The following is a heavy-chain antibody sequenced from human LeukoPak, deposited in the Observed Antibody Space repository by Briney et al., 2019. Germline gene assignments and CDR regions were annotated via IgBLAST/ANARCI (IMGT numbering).Heavy chain of an antibody. CDR2: ISSSGSST. J-gene: IGHJ4*02. D-gene: IGHD1-26*01. V-gene: IGHV3-48*03. CDR3: AREDGSQLDY. Sequence: PGGSLRLSCATSGFTFSNYEMSWVRQTPGKGPEWVSYISSSGSSTYYADSVKGRFTISRDNAKSSLCLQMDSLRAGDTAVYYCAREDGSQLDYWGRGTLVTVSS. CDR1: GFTFSNYE.